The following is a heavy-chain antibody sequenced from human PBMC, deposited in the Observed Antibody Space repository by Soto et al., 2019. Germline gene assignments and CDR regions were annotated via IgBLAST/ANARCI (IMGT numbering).Heavy chain of an antibody. D-gene: IGHD6-19*01. J-gene: IGHJ6*02. CDR3: ARDRVGSSGWYGTYYYYGTDV. Sequence: SETLSLTCTVSGGSISSYYWSWIRQPPGKGLEWIGYIYYSGSTNYNPSLKSRVTISVDTSKNQFSLKLSSVTAADTAVYYCARDRVGSSGWYGTYYYYGTDVWGQGTTVTVSS. CDR2: IYYSGST. V-gene: IGHV4-59*01. CDR1: GGSISSYY.